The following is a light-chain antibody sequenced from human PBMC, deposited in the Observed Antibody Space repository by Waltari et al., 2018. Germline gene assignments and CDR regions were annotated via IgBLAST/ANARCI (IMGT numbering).Light chain of an antibody. CDR2: EDN. Sequence: NFMLTQPLSVSESPGKTVTISCTGSSGSIANNYVQCDQQPPGSAPTAVIYEDNQRPTGCPDRFSGSIDSSSKSASLTISGLKTEDEADYYCQSYDNRNHWVFGGGTKLTVL. CDR1: SGSIANNY. CDR3: QSYDNRNHWV. J-gene: IGLJ3*02. V-gene: IGLV6-57*02.